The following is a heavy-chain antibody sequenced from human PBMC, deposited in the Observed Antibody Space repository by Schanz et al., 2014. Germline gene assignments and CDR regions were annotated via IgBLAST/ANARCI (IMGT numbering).Heavy chain of an antibody. J-gene: IGHJ4*02. V-gene: IGHV3-23*04. CDR3: ARGGPAYYFDD. CDR2: IGTSGGT. Sequence: EEQLVESGGGLVQPGGSLGLSCAASGFSFSSYAMGWVRQARGKGLEWVSTIGTSGGTNYAESVKGRFTISRDNSKNTLYLQMNSLRAEDTAVYYCARGGPAYYFDDWGQGTLLTVSS. CDR1: GFSFSSYA.